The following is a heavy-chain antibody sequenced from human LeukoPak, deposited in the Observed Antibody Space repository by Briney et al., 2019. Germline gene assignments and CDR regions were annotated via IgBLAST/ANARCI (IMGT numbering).Heavy chain of an antibody. CDR2: IYYSGNT. D-gene: IGHD3-10*01. V-gene: IGHV4-59*01. CDR3: ARDSFSPYGSGIDY. CDR1: GGSISSYY. J-gene: IGHJ4*02. Sequence: PETLSLTCTVSGGSISSYYWSWIRQPPGKGLEWIGYIYYSGNTNYNPSLKSRVTISVDTSKNQFSLKLSSVTAADTAVYYCARDSFSPYGSGIDYWGQGTLVTVSS.